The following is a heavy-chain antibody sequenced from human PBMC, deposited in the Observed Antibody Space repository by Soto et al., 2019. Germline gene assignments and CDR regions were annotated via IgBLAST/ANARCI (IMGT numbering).Heavy chain of an antibody. D-gene: IGHD6-19*01. CDR1: GFTFSTYA. J-gene: IGHJ6*02. V-gene: IGHV3-48*02. Sequence: GGSLRLSCAASGFTFSTYAMNWVRQAPGKGLEWMAFISYNSRTIYYADSVKGRFTISRDNGKNSLFLQMSSLRDEDMAVYYCARDSGNSGYGMGVWGQGTTVTVSS. CDR2: ISYNSRTI. CDR3: ARDSGNSGYGMGV.